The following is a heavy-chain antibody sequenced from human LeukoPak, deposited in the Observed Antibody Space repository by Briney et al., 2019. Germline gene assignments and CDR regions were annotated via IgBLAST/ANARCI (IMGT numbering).Heavy chain of an antibody. CDR2: IKSKPDSETT. D-gene: IGHD6-13*01. CDR3: AAAAAGSFYYFDY. CDR1: GFTFSHAW. J-gene: IGHJ4*02. Sequence: PGGSLRLSCAASGFTFSHAWMNWVRQAPGKGLEWVGRIKSKPDSETTDYAAPVKGRFTISRDDSKRTLYLQMNSLKTEDTAVYYCAAAAAGSFYYFDYWGRGTPVTVSS. V-gene: IGHV3-15*07.